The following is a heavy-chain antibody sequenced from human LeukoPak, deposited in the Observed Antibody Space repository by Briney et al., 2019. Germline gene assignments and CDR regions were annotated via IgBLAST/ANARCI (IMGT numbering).Heavy chain of an antibody. CDR3: AKSTSYYLYYFDY. Sequence: GGSLRLSCVASGFTFGTSTMSWVRQAPGKGLEWASSISGSGGTTYYADSVNGRFTISRDNAKNSLYLQMNSLRAEDTALYYCAKSTSYYLYYFDYWGQGTLVTVSS. D-gene: IGHD1-26*01. V-gene: IGHV3-23*01. CDR2: ISGSGGTT. CDR1: GFTFGTST. J-gene: IGHJ4*02.